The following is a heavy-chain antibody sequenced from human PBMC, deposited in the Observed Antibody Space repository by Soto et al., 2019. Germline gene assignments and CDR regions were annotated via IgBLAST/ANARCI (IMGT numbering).Heavy chain of an antibody. Sequence: EVQLVESGGGLVKPGGSLRLSCAASGFTFSKYSMNWVRQAPGKGLEWVSSISSSSSYIYYADSVKGRFTISRDNAKNSLYLELSSLRVEDTAVYYCARQVGGTDYWGQGTLVTVSS. V-gene: IGHV3-21*02. J-gene: IGHJ4*02. CDR1: GFTFSKYS. CDR2: ISSSSSYI. D-gene: IGHD1-26*01. CDR3: ARQVGGTDY.